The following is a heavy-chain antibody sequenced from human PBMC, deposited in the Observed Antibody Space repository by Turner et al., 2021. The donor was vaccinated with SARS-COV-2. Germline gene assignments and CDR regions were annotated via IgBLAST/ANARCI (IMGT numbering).Heavy chain of an antibody. CDR2: ISYDGSNK. V-gene: IGHV3-30-3*01. CDR3: AGSGGWLLDL. CDR1: GFTFSSHA. D-gene: IGHD6-19*01. Sequence: QVQLVESGGGVVQPGRSLRLSCAASGFTFSSHAMHWVRQAPGKGLEWVALISYDGSNKYYADSVKGRFTISRDNAKNSLYLQMNSLRVEDTAVYYCAGSGGWLLDLWGQGTLVTVSS. J-gene: IGHJ4*02.